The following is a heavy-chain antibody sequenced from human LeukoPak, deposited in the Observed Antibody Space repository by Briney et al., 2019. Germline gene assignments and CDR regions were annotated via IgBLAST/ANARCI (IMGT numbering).Heavy chain of an antibody. CDR2: IRSKANSYAT. CDR1: GFTFSGSA. CDR3: AELGITMIGGV. J-gene: IGHJ6*04. D-gene: IGHD3-10*02. V-gene: IGHV3-73*01. Sequence: GGSLRLSCAASGFTFSGSAMHWVRQASGKGLEWVGRIRSKANSYATAYAASVRGRFTISRDDSKNTAYLQMNSLRAEDTAVYYCAELGITMIGGVWGKGTTVTISS.